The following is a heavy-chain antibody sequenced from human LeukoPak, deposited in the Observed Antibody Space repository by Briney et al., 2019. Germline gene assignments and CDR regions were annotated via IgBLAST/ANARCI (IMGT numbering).Heavy chain of an antibody. CDR2: INPNSGDT. CDR3: ARECSSTRSYYRWFDP. CDR1: GYTFTGYY. Sequence: GASLKVSCKASGYTFTGYYMHWVRQAPGQGLEWMGWINPNSGDTNYAQKFQGRVTMTRDTTISTAYMELSRLRSDDTAVYYCARECSSTRSYYRWFDPWGQGTLVTVSS. D-gene: IGHD2-2*01. V-gene: IGHV1-2*02. J-gene: IGHJ5*02.